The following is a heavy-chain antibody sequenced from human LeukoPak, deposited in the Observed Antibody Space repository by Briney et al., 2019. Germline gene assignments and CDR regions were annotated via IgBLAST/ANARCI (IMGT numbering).Heavy chain of an antibody. CDR1: GFTFSSYG. D-gene: IGHD3-10*01. CDR2: IWYDGNYQ. V-gene: IGHV3-33*01. J-gene: IGHJ5*02. Sequence: PGGSLRLSCAASGFTFSSYGMHWVRQAPGKGLEWVAVIWYDGNYQYYADSVKGRFTISRDNSKSTLYLEMNSLRVEDTAVYYCARDVVRGLNWFDPRGQGVLVTVSS. CDR3: ARDVVRGLNWFDP.